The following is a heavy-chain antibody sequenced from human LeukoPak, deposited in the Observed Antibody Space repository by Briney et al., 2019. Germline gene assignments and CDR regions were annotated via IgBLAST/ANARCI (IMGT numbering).Heavy chain of an antibody. CDR3: ARDLSGYSYGVVPLDY. V-gene: IGHV3-7*01. CDR1: GFTFSSYW. CDR2: IKQDGSEK. Sequence: GGSLRLSCAASGFTFSSYWMSWVRQAPGKGLEWVANIKQDGSEKYYVDSVKGRFTISRDNAKNSLYLQMNSLRAEDTAVYYCARDLSGYSYGVVPLDYWGQGTLVTVSS. D-gene: IGHD5-18*01. J-gene: IGHJ4*02.